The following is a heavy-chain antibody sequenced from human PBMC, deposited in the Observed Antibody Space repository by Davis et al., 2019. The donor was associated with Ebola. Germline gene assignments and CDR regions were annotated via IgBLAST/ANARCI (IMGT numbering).Heavy chain of an antibody. CDR2: ISSSSSYT. CDR3: ARGGGRGYSYGVNYYYGMDV. J-gene: IGHJ6*02. CDR1: GFTFSIYA. Sequence: GGSLRLSCAASGFTFSIYAMTWVRQAPGKGLEWVSYISSSSSYTNYADSVKGRFTISRDNAKNSLYLQMNSLRAEDTAVYYCARGGGRGYSYGVNYYYGMDVWGQGTTVTVSS. D-gene: IGHD5-18*01. V-gene: IGHV3-21*05.